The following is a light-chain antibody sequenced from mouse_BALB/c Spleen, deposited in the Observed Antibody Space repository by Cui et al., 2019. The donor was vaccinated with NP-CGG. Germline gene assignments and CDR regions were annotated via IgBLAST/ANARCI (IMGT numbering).Light chain of an antibody. CDR2: GTN. CDR1: TGAVTTSNY. CDR3: ALWYSNHWV. Sequence: QAVVIQESALTPSPGETVTLTCRSSTGAVTTSNYANWVQEKPDHLFTGLISGTNNRAPGVPARFSGSLIGDKAALTITGAQTEDEAIYFCALWYSNHWVFGGGTKLTVL. V-gene: IGLV1*01. J-gene: IGLJ1*01.